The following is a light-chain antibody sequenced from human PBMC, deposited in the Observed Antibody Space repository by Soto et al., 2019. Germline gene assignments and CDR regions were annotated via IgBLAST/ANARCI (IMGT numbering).Light chain of an antibody. CDR2: WAS. CDR1: QSILFSSNNKNY. CDR3: QRYYSAPMT. J-gene: IGKJ5*01. V-gene: IGKV4-1*01. Sequence: DIVMTQSPDSLAVSLGERATINCKSSQSILFSSNNKNYLAWYQQKAGQPPKLLIYWASTRESGVPDRFSGSGSGTDFSVTISRLQAEDVAIYPCQRYYSAPMTFGQGTRLEIK.